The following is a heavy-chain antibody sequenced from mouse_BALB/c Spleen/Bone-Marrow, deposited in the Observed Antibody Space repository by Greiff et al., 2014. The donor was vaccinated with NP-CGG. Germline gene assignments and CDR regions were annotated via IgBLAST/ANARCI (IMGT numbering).Heavy chain of an antibody. J-gene: IGHJ3*01. V-gene: IGHV1-7*01. Sequence: VQLQQSGAELAKPGASVKMSCKASGYTFTSYWMHWVKQRPGQGPEWIGYINPSTGYTEYNQKFKDKATLTADKSSSTAYMQLSSLTSEDSAVYYCARGGNWDGFAYWGQGTLVTVSA. D-gene: IGHD4-1*01. CDR2: INPSTGYT. CDR3: ARGGNWDGFAY. CDR1: GYTFTSYW.